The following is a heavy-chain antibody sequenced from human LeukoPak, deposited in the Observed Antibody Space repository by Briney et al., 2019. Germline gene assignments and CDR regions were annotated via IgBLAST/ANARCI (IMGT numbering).Heavy chain of an antibody. CDR1: GGSISSYY. CDR3: ARAPGYYDSSGYYFDY. D-gene: IGHD3-22*01. V-gene: IGHV4-59*08. Sequence: PSETLSLTCTVSGGSISSYYWSWIRQPPGQGLEWIGYIYYSGSTNYNPSLKSRVIISVDTSKNQFSLKLISVTAADTAVYYCARAPGYYDSSGYYFDYWGQGTLVTVSS. J-gene: IGHJ4*02. CDR2: IYYSGST.